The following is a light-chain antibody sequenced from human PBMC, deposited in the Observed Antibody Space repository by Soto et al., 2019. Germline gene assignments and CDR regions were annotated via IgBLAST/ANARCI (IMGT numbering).Light chain of an antibody. V-gene: IGKV3-20*01. CDR2: GAS. J-gene: IGKJ2*01. Sequence: EIVLTHYPGTRSFSPGERATLSCRASQSVSSNYLAWYQQKPGQAPRLLIYGASSRATGIPDRFSGSGSGTDFTLTISRREPEDFAVYYCQQYGSSAYTFGQGTKLEIK. CDR1: QSVSSNY. CDR3: QQYGSSAYT.